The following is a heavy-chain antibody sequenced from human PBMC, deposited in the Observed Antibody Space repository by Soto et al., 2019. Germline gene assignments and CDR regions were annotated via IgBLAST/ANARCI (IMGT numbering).Heavy chain of an antibody. CDR2: IYYSGST. CDR3: ASVVVTAKEYFQH. V-gene: IGHV4-59*01. D-gene: IGHD2-21*02. Sequence: PSETLSLTCTVSGGSISSYYWSWIRQPPGKGLEWIGYIYYSGSTNYNPSLKSRVTISVDTSKNQFSLKLSSVTAADTAVYYCASVVVTAKEYFQHWGQGTLVTVSS. J-gene: IGHJ1*01. CDR1: GGSISSYY.